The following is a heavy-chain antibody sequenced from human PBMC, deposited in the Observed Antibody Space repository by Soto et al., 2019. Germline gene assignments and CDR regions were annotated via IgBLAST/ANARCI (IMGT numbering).Heavy chain of an antibody. V-gene: IGHV4-59*01. CDR2: IYYSGST. D-gene: IGHD6-6*01. Sequence: SETLSLTCTVSGGSISSCYWSWIRQPPGRGLEWIGYIYYSGSTNYNPSLKSRVTISVDKSKNQFSLKLSSVTAADTAVDYCASGRISARPWDYWGPGTLVTVSS. CDR1: GGSISSCY. CDR3: ASGRISARPWDY. J-gene: IGHJ4*02.